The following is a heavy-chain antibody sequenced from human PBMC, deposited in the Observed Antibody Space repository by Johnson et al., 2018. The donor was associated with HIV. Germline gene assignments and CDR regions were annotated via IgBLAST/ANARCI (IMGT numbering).Heavy chain of an antibody. CDR1: GFTFSTYW. V-gene: IGHV3-7*01. D-gene: IGHD4-11*01. Sequence: VQLVESGGGLVQPGGSLRLSCAASGFTFSTYWMSWVRQAPGKGLAWVANRKHDGSDKDYVGSVTGRFNISRDNAKSSLYLQMNSLRAEDTAVYYCARDDDYSKVRAFDIWGQGTMVTVSS. CDR3: ARDDDYSKVRAFDI. CDR2: RKHDGSDK. J-gene: IGHJ3*02.